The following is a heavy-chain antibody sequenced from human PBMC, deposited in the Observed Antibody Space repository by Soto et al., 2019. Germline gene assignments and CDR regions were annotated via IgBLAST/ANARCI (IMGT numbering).Heavy chain of an antibody. CDR2: FDPEDGET. D-gene: IGHD3-9*01. CDR3: ATQGVGLRYFDWLRYDYYGMDV. J-gene: IGHJ6*02. CDR1: GYTLTELS. V-gene: IGHV1-24*01. Sequence: ASVKVSCKVSGYTLTELSMHWERQAPGKGLEWMGGFDPEDGETIYAQKFQGGVTMTEDTSTDTAYMELSSLRSEDTAVYYCATQGVGLRYFDWLRYDYYGMDVWGQGTTVAVSS.